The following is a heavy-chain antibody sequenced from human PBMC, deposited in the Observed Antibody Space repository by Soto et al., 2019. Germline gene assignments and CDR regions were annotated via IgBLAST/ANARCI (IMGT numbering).Heavy chain of an antibody. V-gene: IGHV3-13*01. CDR3: ARGRGTMATHNMDV. Sequence: EVQLVESGGGLVQPGGSLRLSCAASGFSFSSYDMHWVRQPTGKGLEWVSVIGAAGDTYYPGSVKGRFTISRENAKNSFYLQMNSLRAWDTAVYYCARGRGTMATHNMDVWGKGTTVIVSS. CDR1: GFSFSSYD. J-gene: IGHJ6*03. D-gene: IGHD3-10*01. CDR2: IGAAGDT.